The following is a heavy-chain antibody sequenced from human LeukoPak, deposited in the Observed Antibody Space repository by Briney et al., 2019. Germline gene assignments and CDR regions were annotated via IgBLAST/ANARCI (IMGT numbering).Heavy chain of an antibody. V-gene: IGHV3-11*04. Sequence: PGGSLRLSCAASGFSFSDYYMSWIRQAPGKGLEWVSHISGSANTRSDADSVRGRFVISRDKAKKSVYLQMNSLRVEDTAVYYCAREFCSGANCYPMGAFDMWGQGTMVTVSS. J-gene: IGHJ3*02. D-gene: IGHD2-15*01. CDR1: GFSFSDYY. CDR2: ISGSANTR. CDR3: AREFCSGANCYPMGAFDM.